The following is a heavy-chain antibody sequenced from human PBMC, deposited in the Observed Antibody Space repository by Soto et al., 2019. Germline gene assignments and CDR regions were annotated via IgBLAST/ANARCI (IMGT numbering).Heavy chain of an antibody. CDR3: AKHYYDSSGYGNFAY. J-gene: IGHJ4*02. CDR2: ISGSGGIT. Sequence: GGSLRLSCAASGFTFSSYAMSCVRQAPGKGLEWVSAISGSGGITYYADSVKGRFTISRDNSKNTLYLQMNSLRAEDTAVYYCAKHYYDSSGYGNFAYWAQRTMVTVSS. CDR1: GFTFSSYA. D-gene: IGHD3-22*01. V-gene: IGHV3-23*01.